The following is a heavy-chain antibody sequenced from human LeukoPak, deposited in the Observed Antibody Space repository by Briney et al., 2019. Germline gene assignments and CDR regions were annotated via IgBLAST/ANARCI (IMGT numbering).Heavy chain of an antibody. Sequence: GGSLRLSCAASGFTFSSYGMHWVRQAPGKGLEWVAVIWYDGSNKYYADSVKGRFTISRDNSKNTLYLQMNSLRAEDTAVYYCAREGVVAAADFDYWGQGTLVTVSS. J-gene: IGHJ4*02. D-gene: IGHD2-15*01. V-gene: IGHV3-33*01. CDR1: GFTFSSYG. CDR2: IWYDGSNK. CDR3: AREGVVAAADFDY.